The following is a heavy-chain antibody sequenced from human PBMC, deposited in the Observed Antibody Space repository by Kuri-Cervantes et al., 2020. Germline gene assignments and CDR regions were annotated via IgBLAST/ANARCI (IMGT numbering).Heavy chain of an antibody. CDR3: ARCRGRDNWFDP. J-gene: IGHJ5*02. CDR2: MNPNSGNT. Sequence: ASVKVSCKASGYTFTSYDINWVRQATGQGLEWMGWMNPNSGNTGYAQKFQGRLTMTRNTSISTAYMELSSLRSEDTAVYYCARCRGRDNWFDPWGQGTLVTVSS. V-gene: IGHV1-8*01. CDR1: GYTFTSYD. D-gene: IGHD3-10*01.